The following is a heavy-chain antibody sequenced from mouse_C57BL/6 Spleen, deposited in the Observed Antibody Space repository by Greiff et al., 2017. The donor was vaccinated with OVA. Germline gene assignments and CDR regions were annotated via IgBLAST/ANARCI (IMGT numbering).Heavy chain of an antibody. CDR1: GFTFSSYG. V-gene: IGHV5-6*01. J-gene: IGHJ1*03. D-gene: IGHD2-5*01. CDR2: ISSGGSYT. CDR3: ASLYYSNYFDV. Sequence: EVKLVESGGDLVKPGGSLKLSCAASGFTFSSYGMSWVRQTPDKRLEWVATISSGGSYTYYPDSVKGRFTISRDNAKNTLYLQMSSLKSEDTAMYYCASLYYSNYFDVWGTGTTVTVSS.